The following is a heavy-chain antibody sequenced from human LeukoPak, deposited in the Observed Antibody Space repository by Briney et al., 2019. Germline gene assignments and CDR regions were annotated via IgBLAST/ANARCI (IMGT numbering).Heavy chain of an antibody. CDR2: INGDGSTT. D-gene: IGHD3-10*01. V-gene: IGHV3-74*01. CDR3: AEAASVRGVSY. CDR1: GFTFSSYW. Sequence: GGSLRLSCAASGFTFSSYWMHWVRQAPGKGPLWVSHINGDGSTTNYADSVKGRFTISRDNAKNALYLQMNSLRAEDTAVYYCAEAASVRGVSYWGQGTLVTVSS. J-gene: IGHJ4*02.